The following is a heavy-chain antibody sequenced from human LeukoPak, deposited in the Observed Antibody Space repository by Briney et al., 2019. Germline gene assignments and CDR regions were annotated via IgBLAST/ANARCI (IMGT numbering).Heavy chain of an antibody. CDR2: IYTSGST. D-gene: IGHD3-10*01. Sequence: SETLSLTCTVSGGSISSYYWSWIRQPAAKGLEWIGRIYTSGSTNYNPSLKSRVTMSVDTSKNQFSLKLSSVTAADTAVYYCASTKNYYGPFDPWGQGTLVTVSS. J-gene: IGHJ5*02. CDR3: ASTKNYYGPFDP. V-gene: IGHV4-4*07. CDR1: GGSISSYY.